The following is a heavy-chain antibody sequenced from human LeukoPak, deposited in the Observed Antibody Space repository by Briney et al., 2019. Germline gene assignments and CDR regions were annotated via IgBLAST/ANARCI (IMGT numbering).Heavy chain of an antibody. J-gene: IGHJ4*02. V-gene: IGHV4-59*11. CDR3: ARVSVASADRGHFDY. Sequence: PSETLSLTCTVSGGSISHHFWGWIRQPPGKGLDWIGYISYSGSANYNPSLKSRVTTSLDTSKNQFSLRLTSMNSADSAVYYCARVSVASADRGHFDYWGQGTLVTVSS. CDR2: ISYSGSA. D-gene: IGHD6-13*01. CDR1: GGSISHHF.